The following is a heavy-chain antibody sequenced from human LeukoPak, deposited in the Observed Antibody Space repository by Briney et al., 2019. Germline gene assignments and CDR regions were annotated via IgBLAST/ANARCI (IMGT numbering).Heavy chain of an antibody. V-gene: IGHV4-31*03. J-gene: IGHJ4*02. CDR1: GGSISSGGYY. CDR2: IYYSGST. CDR3: ARDCGGDCYSEGDYFDY. Sequence: PSQTLSLTCTVSGGSISSGGYYWSWIRQHPGKGLGWIGYIYYSGSTYYNPSLKSRVTISVDTSKNQFSLKLSSVTAADTAVYYSARDCGGDCYSEGDYFDYWGQGTLVTVSS. D-gene: IGHD2-21*02.